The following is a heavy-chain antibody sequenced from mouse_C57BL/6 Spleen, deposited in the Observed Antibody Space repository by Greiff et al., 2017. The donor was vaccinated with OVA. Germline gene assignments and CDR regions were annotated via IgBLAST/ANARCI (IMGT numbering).Heavy chain of an antibody. CDR3: ARGWDGGNYFDY. CDR1: GYTFTSYW. D-gene: IGHD4-1*01. J-gene: IGHJ2*01. V-gene: IGHV1-61*01. CDR2: IYPSDSET. Sequence: QVQLQQPGAELVRPGSSVKLSCKASGYTFTSYWMDWVKQRPGQGLEWIGTIYPSDSETPYNQEFKDKATLTVDKSSSTAYMQLSSLTSEDSAVYYCARGWDGGNYFDYWGQGTTLTVSS.